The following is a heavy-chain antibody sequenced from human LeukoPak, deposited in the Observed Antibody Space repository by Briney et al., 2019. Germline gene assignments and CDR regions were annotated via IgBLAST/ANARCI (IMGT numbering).Heavy chain of an antibody. Sequence: ASVKVSCKASVYSFTSNYIHWVRQAPGQGLEWMGTINPSSGSTTFAQKFQGRVTMTRDTSTSTLYMELSSLESDDTAMYFCARAVAAGRRFDYWGQGTLAIVSS. CDR2: INPSSGST. J-gene: IGHJ4*02. D-gene: IGHD6-13*01. CDR1: VYSFTSNY. V-gene: IGHV1-46*01. CDR3: ARAVAAGRRFDY.